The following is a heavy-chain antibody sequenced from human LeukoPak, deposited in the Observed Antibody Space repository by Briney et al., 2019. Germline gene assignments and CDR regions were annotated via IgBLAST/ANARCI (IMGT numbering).Heavy chain of an antibody. J-gene: IGHJ3*02. V-gene: IGHV4-34*01. Sequence: PSETLSLTCVVYGGSFSSYYWSWIRQPPGKRLEWVGEINYSGSTDYNPSLKSRVTMSVDTSKNQFSLRLSSVTAADTAVYYCARGDNVLRFLEVDAFDIWGQGTMVTVCS. CDR1: GGSFSSYY. CDR2: INYSGST. CDR3: ARGDNVLRFLEVDAFDI. D-gene: IGHD3-3*01.